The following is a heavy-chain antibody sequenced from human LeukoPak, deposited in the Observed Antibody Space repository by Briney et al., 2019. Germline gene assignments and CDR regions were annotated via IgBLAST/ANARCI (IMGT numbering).Heavy chain of an antibody. V-gene: IGHV3-23*01. CDR2: ISGSGGST. J-gene: IGHJ4*02. CDR1: GFTFSSYA. D-gene: IGHD4-17*01. Sequence: GGSLRLSCAASGFTFSSYAMSWVRQAPGKGLEWVSAISGSGGSTYYADSVKGRFTISRDNSKNTLYLQMNSLRAEDTAVYYCARDQGRFYGDYLYYFDYWGQGTLVTVFS. CDR3: ARDQGRFYGDYLYYFDY.